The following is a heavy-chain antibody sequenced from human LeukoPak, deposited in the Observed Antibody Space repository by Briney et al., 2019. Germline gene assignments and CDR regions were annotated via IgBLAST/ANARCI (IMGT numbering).Heavy chain of an antibody. CDR2: ISSGSSTI. CDR1: GFTFSSYS. J-gene: IGHJ6*04. D-gene: IGHD3-10*02. CDR3: AELGITMIGGV. V-gene: IGHV3-48*04. Sequence: GGSLRLSCAASGFTFSSYSMNWVRQAPGKGLEWVSYISSGSSTIYYTDSVKGRFTISRDNAKNSLYLQMNSLRAEDTAVYYCAELGITMIGGVWGKGTTVTISS.